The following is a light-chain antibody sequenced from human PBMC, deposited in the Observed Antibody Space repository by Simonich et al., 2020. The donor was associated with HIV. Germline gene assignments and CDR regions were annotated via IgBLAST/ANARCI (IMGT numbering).Light chain of an antibody. CDR1: QSVFKSSNNKNY. V-gene: IGKV4-1*01. CDR2: WAS. J-gene: IGKJ3*01. Sequence: DIVMIQSPYSLAVALGERALINCKSSQSVFKSSNNKNYITWYQKKPGQPPKLLICWASTRESGVPDRFSGSGSGTDFTLTISSLQAEDVAVYYCKQYYSFPFTFGPGTKVDIK. CDR3: KQYYSFPFT.